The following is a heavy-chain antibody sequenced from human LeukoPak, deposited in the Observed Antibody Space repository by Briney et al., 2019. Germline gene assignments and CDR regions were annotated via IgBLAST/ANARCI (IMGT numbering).Heavy chain of an antibody. V-gene: IGHV7-4-1*02. J-gene: IGHJ4*02. D-gene: IGHD3-22*01. CDR3: ARTYYYDSSGYYRAHFDY. CDR1: GYTFTSYA. CDR2: INTNTGNP. Sequence: ASEKVSCKASGYTFTSYAMNWVRLAPGQGLEWMGWINTNTGNPTYAQGFTGRFVFSLDTSVSTAYLQISSLKTEDTAVYYCARTYYYDSSGYYRAHFDYWGQGTLVTVSS.